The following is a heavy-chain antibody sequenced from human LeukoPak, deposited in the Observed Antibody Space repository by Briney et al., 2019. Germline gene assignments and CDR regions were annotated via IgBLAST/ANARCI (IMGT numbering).Heavy chain of an antibody. J-gene: IGHJ5*02. D-gene: IGHD6-19*01. CDR1: GFAFSTYG. V-gene: IGHV3-30*02. CDR2: IRNDGNYK. CDR3: AKGPSSSGWYNWFDP. Sequence: GGSLRLSCAGSGFAFSTYGMHWVRQAPGRGLEWVAFIRNDGNYKYYADSVKGRFAISRDNSKNTLYLQMNSLRAEDTAVYSCAKGPSSSGWYNWFDPWGQGTLVTVSS.